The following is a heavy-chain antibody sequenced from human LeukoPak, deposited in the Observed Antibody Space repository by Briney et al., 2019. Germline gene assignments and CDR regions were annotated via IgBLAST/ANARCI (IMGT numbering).Heavy chain of an antibody. D-gene: IGHD5-24*01. J-gene: IGHJ4*02. CDR2: INHSGST. CDR3: ARVDGNSCPRTDY. V-gene: IGHV4-34*01. CDR1: GGSFSGYY. Sequence: PSETLSLTCAVYGGSFSGYYWSWIRQPPGKGLEWIGEINHSGSTNYNPSLKGRVTISVDTSRNQFSLKLSSVTAADTAVYYCARVDGNSCPRTDYWGQGTLVTVSS.